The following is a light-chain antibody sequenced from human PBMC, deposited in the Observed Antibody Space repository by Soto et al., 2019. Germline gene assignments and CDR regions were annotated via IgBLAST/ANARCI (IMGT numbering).Light chain of an antibody. Sequence: DIQMTQSPSSLSASVGDRVTITCRASQDIRDFLAWYQQKPGKVPKFLIYTASILHSGVPSRFSGSGSGTDFTLTITSLQPEDVATYYYQKYDRAPLTFGGGTKVDIK. J-gene: IGKJ4*01. CDR1: QDIRDF. CDR2: TAS. CDR3: QKYDRAPLT. V-gene: IGKV1-27*01.